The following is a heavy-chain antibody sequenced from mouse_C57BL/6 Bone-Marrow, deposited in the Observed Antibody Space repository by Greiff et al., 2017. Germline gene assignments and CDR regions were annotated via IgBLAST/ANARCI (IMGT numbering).Heavy chain of an antibody. J-gene: IGHJ3*01. CDR3: ASLLLRFGFAY. CDR2: ISYDGSN. D-gene: IGHD1-1*01. Sequence: VQLQQSGPGLVKPSQSLSLTCSVTGYSITSGYYWNWIRQFPGNKLEWMGYISYDGSNNYNPSLKNRISITRDTSKNQFFLKLNSVTTEDTATYYCASLLLRFGFAYWGQGTLVTVSA. V-gene: IGHV3-6*01. CDR1: GYSITSGYY.